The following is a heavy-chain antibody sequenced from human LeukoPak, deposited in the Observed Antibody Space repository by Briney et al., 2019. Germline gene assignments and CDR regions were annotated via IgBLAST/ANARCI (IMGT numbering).Heavy chain of an antibody. Sequence: GGSLRLSCAASGFTSSSYWMSWGSQAPGKGLEWVANIKQDGREKYYVDSVKGRFTISREKTKKSLYLQMNSLRDEDTAVYYCARVPAADYYYYFYVDVCGKGTTVTVSS. CDR3: ARVPAADYYYYFYVDV. J-gene: IGHJ6*03. CDR2: IKQDGREK. CDR1: GFTSSSYW. D-gene: IGHD2-2*01. V-gene: IGHV3-7*01.